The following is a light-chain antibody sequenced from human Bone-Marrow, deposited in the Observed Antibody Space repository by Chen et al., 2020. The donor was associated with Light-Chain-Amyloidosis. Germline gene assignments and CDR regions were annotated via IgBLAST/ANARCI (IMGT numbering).Light chain of an antibody. V-gene: IGLV3-25*03. Sequence: YVLIQPPSVAVSPGQTARITCSGDDLPTKYAYWYQQKPGQAPVLVIHRDNERPSGISERFSGSSSGTTATLTISGVQAEDEADYHCQSADSSGTYEVIFGGGTKLTVL. CDR3: QSADSSGTYEVI. CDR1: DLPTKY. J-gene: IGLJ2*01. CDR2: RDN.